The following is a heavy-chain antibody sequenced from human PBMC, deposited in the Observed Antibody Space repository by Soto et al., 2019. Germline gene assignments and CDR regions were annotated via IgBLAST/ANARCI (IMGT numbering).Heavy chain of an antibody. Sequence: PGGSLRLSCAASGFTFSSYAMSWVRQAPGKGLEWVSAISGSGGTTYYADSVKGRFTISRDHSKNTLFPQMNSLRAEDTAVYFCAKFFVETGGSSGWPWSFHYWGQGTLVTVSS. CDR1: GFTFSSYA. D-gene: IGHD6-25*01. J-gene: IGHJ4*02. CDR3: AKFFVETGGSSGWPWSFHY. CDR2: ISGSGGTT. V-gene: IGHV3-23*01.